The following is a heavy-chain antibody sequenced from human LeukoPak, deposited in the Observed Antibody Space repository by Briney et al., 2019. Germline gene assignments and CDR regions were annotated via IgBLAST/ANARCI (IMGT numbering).Heavy chain of an antibody. CDR3: ARVLGSGWYAYYYYYMDV. J-gene: IGHJ6*03. D-gene: IGHD6-19*01. V-gene: IGHV4-39*07. Sequence: PSETLSLTCIVSGGSISSTSYYWGWIRQPPGKGLEWIGNIYNSGSTYYSPSLKSRVTISVDTSKNQFSLKLNSVTVADTAVYYCARVLGSGWYAYYYYYMDVWGKGTTVTISS. CDR1: GGSISSTSYY. CDR2: IYNSGST.